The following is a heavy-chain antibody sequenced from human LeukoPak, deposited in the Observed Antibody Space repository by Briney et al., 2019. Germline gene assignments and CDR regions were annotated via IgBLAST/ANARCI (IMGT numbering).Heavy chain of an antibody. V-gene: IGHV1-2*04. CDR3: AQGGVAVAGTGPPYYYGMDV. CDR1: GYTFTGYY. J-gene: IGHJ6*02. CDR2: INPNSGGT. Sequence: VASVKVSCKASGYTFTGYYMHWVRQAPGQGLEWMGWINPNSGGTNYAQKFQGWVTMTRDTSISTAYMELSRLRSDDTAVYYCAQGGVAVAGTGPPYYYGMDVWGQGTTVTVSS. D-gene: IGHD6-19*01.